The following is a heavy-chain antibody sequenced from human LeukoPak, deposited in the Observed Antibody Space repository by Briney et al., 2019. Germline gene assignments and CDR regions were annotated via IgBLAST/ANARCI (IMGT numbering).Heavy chain of an antibody. CDR1: GFTFSDYY. CDR3: ARDVYSHGSVYFDY. Sequence: GGSLRLSCAASGFTFSDYYMSWIRQAPGKGLEWVSYISSSGSTMYYADSVKGRFTISRDNAKNSLYLQMNSLRAEDTAVYYCARDVYSHGSVYFDYWGQGTLVTVSS. D-gene: IGHD5-18*01. CDR2: ISSSGSTM. V-gene: IGHV3-11*01. J-gene: IGHJ4*02.